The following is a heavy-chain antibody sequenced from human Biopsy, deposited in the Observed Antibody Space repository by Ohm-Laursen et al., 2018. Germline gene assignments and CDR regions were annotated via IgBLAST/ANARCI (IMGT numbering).Heavy chain of an antibody. V-gene: IGHV3-11*01. Sequence: SLRLSCAASGFSFSDYHMRWIRQAPGRGLEWASYISGGGTIYYGDSMKGRVTISRDNAKNSLYLQMNSLRAEDTAIYYCAKGRVGNSGSLDIWGHGTMVTVSS. CDR1: GFSFSDYH. D-gene: IGHD1-1*01. J-gene: IGHJ3*02. CDR2: ISGGGTI. CDR3: AKGRVGNSGSLDI.